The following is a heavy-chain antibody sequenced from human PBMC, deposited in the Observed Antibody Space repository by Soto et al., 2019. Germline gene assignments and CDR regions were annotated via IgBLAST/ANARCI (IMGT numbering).Heavy chain of an antibody. V-gene: IGHV3-64D*06. D-gene: IGHD3-22*01. Sequence: GGSLRLSCSASGFTFSSYAVHWVRQAPGKGLEYVSAISSNGGSTYYADSVKGRFTISRDNSKNTLYLQMSSLRAEDTAVYYCVKGRYYYDSSGYRAWFDPWGQGTLVTVSS. CDR1: GFTFSSYA. CDR2: ISSNGGST. CDR3: VKGRYYYDSSGYRAWFDP. J-gene: IGHJ5*02.